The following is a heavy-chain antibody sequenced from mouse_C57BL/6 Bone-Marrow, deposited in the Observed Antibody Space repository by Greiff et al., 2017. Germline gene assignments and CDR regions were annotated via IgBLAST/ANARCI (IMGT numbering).Heavy chain of an antibody. J-gene: IGHJ1*03. CDR1: GYTFTSYW. CDR3: ARPDSSNYGCFDV. D-gene: IGHD2-5*01. CDR2: IYPGSGST. Sequence: QVQLQQPGAELVKPGASVKMSCKASGYTFTSYWINWVKQRPGQGLEWIGDIYPGSGSTNYNEKFKSKATMTVDTSSSPAYMQLSSLTSEDSAVYYCARPDSSNYGCFDVWGTGTTVTVSA. V-gene: IGHV1-55*01.